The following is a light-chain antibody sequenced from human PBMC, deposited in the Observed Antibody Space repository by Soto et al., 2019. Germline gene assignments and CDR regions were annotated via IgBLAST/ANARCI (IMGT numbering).Light chain of an antibody. J-gene: IGKJ2*01. V-gene: IGKV1-5*03. CDR3: QQYNSYPYT. Sequence: DIQMTQSPSTLSASVGDRVTISCRASQSISSWLAWYQQKPGKAPKFLISKASSLQSGVPSRFSGSGSGTEFTLTISSLQPDDFATYYCQQYNSYPYTFGQGTKREIK. CDR2: KAS. CDR1: QSISSW.